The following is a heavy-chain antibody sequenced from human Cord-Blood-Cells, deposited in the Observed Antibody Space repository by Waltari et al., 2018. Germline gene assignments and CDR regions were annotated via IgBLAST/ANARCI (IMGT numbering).Heavy chain of an antibody. Sequence: QVQLQQWGAGLLKPSATLSLTCAVYGGSFSGYYWSWLRQPPGKGREWIGEINHSGSTNYNPSLKSRVTISVDTSKNQCSLKRSSVTAADTAVYYCASDSSKGYWGQGTLVTVSS. J-gene: IGHJ4*02. D-gene: IGHD4-4*01. CDR3: ASDSSKGY. CDR1: GGSFSGYY. CDR2: INHSGST. V-gene: IGHV4-34*01.